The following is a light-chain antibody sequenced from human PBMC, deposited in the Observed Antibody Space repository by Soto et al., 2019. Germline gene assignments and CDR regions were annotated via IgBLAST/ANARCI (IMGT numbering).Light chain of an antibody. CDR1: EKVGNN. J-gene: IGKJ4*01. V-gene: IGKV3-15*01. CDR2: GAS. Sequence: EVVMTQSPATLSVSPGERATLSCRASEKVGNNLAWYQQKPGQAPRFLIDGASTRATGIPARFSGSGSGTEFTLTISSLQSEDFAVYYCQQYNKWPLTFGGGTKVEI. CDR3: QQYNKWPLT.